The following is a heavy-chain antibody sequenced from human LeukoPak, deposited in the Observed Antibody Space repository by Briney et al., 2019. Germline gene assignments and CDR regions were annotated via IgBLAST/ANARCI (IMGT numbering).Heavy chain of an antibody. J-gene: IGHJ4*02. CDR2: VHFSGGA. CDR3: ARETPGAGHFDN. Sequence: PSETLSLTCTVSGDSTSGYYWMWIRQTPEKGLEWIGYVHFSGGAKYNPSLNSRVTISIDPSNNQFSLTLRSVSAADTGVYYCARETPGAGHFDNWGQGTLVTVSS. CDR1: GDSTSGYY. V-gene: IGHV4-59*01. D-gene: IGHD6-19*01.